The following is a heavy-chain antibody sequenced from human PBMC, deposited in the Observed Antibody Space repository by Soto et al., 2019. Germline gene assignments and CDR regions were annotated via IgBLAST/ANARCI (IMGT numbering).Heavy chain of an antibody. Sequence: QMQLVQSGAELKKPVTSVNVSCKASGESFNTHYFHWVRQAPGQGPEWMAMINPSGDSTRYAERFQGRVTLTRDTATDTVYLQLRSLTSEDTAVYYCARDHRGSLAARLGDWGQGTLVAVSS. CDR3: ARDHRGSLAARLGD. J-gene: IGHJ4*02. CDR1: GESFNTHY. D-gene: IGHD6-6*01. V-gene: IGHV1-46*02. CDR2: INPSGDST.